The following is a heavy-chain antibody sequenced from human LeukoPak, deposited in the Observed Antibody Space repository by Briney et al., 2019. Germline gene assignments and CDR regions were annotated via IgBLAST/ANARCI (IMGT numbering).Heavy chain of an antibody. CDR3: AKDRVPCGGDCRLNWFDP. J-gene: IGHJ5*02. Sequence: SGGSLRLSCAASGFTFSSYAMSWVRQAPGKGLEWVSAISGSGGSTYYADSVKGRFTISRDNSKNTLYLQMNSLRAEDTAVYYCAKDRVPCGGDCRLNWFDPWGQGTLVTVSS. CDR1: GFTFSSYA. CDR2: ISGSGGST. V-gene: IGHV3-23*01. D-gene: IGHD2-21*02.